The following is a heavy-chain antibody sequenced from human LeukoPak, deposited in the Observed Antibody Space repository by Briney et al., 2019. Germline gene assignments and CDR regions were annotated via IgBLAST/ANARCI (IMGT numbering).Heavy chain of an antibody. J-gene: IGHJ4*02. V-gene: IGHV3-48*04. CDR2: ISSSSSTI. Sequence: GGSLRLSCAASGFTFSSYSMNWVRQAPGKGLEWVSYISSSSSTIYYADSVKGRFTISRDNAKNSLYLQMNSLRAEDTAVYYCARDARIMITFGGVIVPNYFDYWGQGSLVTVSS. CDR1: GFTFSSYS. CDR3: ARDARIMITFGGVIVPNYFDY. D-gene: IGHD3-16*02.